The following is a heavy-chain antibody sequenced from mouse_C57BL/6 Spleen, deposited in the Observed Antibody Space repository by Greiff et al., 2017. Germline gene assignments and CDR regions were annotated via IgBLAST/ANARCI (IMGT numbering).Heavy chain of an antibody. CDR1: GYSFTDYN. J-gene: IGHJ4*01. CDR3: ARLVTTVVATDYYAMDY. V-gene: IGHV1-39*01. CDR2: INPNYGTT. Sequence: EVHLVESGPELVKPGASVKISCKASGYSFTDYNMNWVKQSNGKSLEWIGVINPNYGTTSYNQKFKGKATLTVDQSSSTAYMQLNSLTSEDSAVYYCARLVTTVVATDYYAMDYWGQGTSVTVSS. D-gene: IGHD1-1*01.